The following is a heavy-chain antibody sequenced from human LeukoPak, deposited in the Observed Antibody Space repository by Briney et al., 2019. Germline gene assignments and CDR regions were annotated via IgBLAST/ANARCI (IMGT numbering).Heavy chain of an antibody. J-gene: IGHJ6*03. CDR2: INHSGST. CDR1: GGSFSGYY. CDR3: ARAGIRYYYYNMDV. V-gene: IGHV4-34*01. D-gene: IGHD3-3*02. Sequence: PSETLSLTCAVYGGSFSGYYWSWIRQPPGKGLEWSGEINHSGSTNYNTSLKSRVTTSVDMSKNQFSLSLRSVTAADTAVYYCARAGIRYYYYNMDVWGKGTTVTVSS.